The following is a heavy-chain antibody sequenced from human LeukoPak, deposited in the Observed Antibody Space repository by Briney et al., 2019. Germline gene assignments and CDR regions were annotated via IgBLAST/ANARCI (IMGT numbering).Heavy chain of an antibody. D-gene: IGHD4-17*01. V-gene: IGHV3-53*01. J-gene: IGHJ4*02. CDR3: AKVFTDYGDHFDY. CDR2: IYSGGST. CDR1: GFTVSSNY. Sequence: GGSLRLSCAASGFTVSSNYMSWVRQAPGKGLEWVSVIYSGGSTYYADSVKGRFTISRDNSKNTLYLQMNSLRAEDTAVYYCAKVFTDYGDHFDYWGQGTLVTVSS.